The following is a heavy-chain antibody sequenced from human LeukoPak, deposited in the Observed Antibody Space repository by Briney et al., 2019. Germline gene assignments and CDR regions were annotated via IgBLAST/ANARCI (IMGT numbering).Heavy chain of an antibody. CDR3: AKDLVLLPGSGAQ. V-gene: IGHV3-30*02. CDR1: GFTFSSYG. CDR2: IRSDGSTK. J-gene: IGHJ4*02. Sequence: PGGSLRLSCAASGFTFSSYGMHWVRQAPGKGLDWVAFIRSDGSTKYYADSVRGRFTISRDNSKNTLYLQMNSLRAEDTAVYYCAKDLVLLPGSGAQGDQGTLVTVSS. D-gene: IGHD6-6*01.